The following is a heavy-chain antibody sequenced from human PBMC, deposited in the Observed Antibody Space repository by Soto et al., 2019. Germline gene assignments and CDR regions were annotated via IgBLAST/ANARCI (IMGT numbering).Heavy chain of an antibody. CDR1: GGSISSYY. D-gene: IGHD5-18*01. V-gene: IGHV4-59*01. CDR3: ARTLYSYGPRFDY. Sequence: QVQLQESGPGLVKPSETLSLTCTVSGGSISSYYWSWIRQPPGKGLEWIGYIYYSGSTNYNPSLKSRVTISVDTSKIQFSLKLSSVTAADTAVYYCARTLYSYGPRFDYWGQGTLVTVSS. CDR2: IYYSGST. J-gene: IGHJ4*02.